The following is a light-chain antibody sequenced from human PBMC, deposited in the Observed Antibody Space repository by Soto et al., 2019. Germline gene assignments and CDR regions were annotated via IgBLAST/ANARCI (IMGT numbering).Light chain of an antibody. CDR2: GAS. CDR1: QSVSSSY. J-gene: IGKJ2*01. Sequence: EIVLTQSPGTLSLSPGEGATLSCRASQSVSSSYLAWYQQKPGQAPRLLIYGASSRATGIPDRFSGSGSGTDFPLTISRLEPEDFAVYFCQQYGSSPQTFGPGTKPEIK. V-gene: IGKV3-20*01. CDR3: QQYGSSPQT.